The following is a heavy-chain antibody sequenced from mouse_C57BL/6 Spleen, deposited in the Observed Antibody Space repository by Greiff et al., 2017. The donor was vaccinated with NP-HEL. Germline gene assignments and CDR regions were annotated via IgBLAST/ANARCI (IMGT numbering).Heavy chain of an antibody. CDR1: GYTFTSYG. Sequence: VQLQQSGAELARPGASVKLSCKASGYTFTSYGISWVKQRTGQGLEWIGEIYPRSGNTYYNEKFKGKATLTADKSSSTAYMELRSLTSEDSAVYFCARSRGPYYYGSSYDYFGYWGQGTTLTVSS. CDR3: ARSRGPYYYGSSYDYFGY. D-gene: IGHD1-1*01. V-gene: IGHV1-81*01. CDR2: IYPRSGNT. J-gene: IGHJ2*01.